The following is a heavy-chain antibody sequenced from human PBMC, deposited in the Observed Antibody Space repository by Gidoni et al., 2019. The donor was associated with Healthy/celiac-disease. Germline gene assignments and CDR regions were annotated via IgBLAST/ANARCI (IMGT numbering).Heavy chain of an antibody. CDR3: ASNRKIVVVPAAITDYYGMDV. V-gene: IGHV1-69*01. J-gene: IGHJ6*02. CDR2: IIPIFGTA. D-gene: IGHD2-2*01. CDR1: GGTFSSYA. Sequence: QVQLVQSGAEVKKPGSSVKVSCKASGGTFSSYAISWVRQAPGQGLEWMGGIIPIFGTANDAQKFQGRVTITADESTGTAYMELSSLRSEDTAVYYCASNRKIVVVPAAITDYYGMDVWGQGTTVTVSS.